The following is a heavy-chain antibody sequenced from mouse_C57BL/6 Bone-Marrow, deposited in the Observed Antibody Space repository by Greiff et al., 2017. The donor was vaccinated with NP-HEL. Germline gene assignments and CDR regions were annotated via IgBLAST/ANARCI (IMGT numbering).Heavy chain of an antibody. CDR1: GFTFSDYY. J-gene: IGHJ4*01. V-gene: IGHV5-12*01. Sequence: EVKLVESGGGLVQPGGSLKLSCAASGFTFSDYYMYWVRQTPEKRLEWVAYISNGGGSTYYPDTVKGRFTISRDNAKNTLYLQMSRLKSEDTAMYYCARRPDAMDYWGQGTSVTVSS. CDR3: ARRPDAMDY. CDR2: ISNGGGST.